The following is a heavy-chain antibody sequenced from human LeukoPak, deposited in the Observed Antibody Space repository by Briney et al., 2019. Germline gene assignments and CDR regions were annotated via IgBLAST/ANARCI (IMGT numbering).Heavy chain of an antibody. D-gene: IGHD3-22*01. Sequence: QPGGSLRLSCAASGFTFNTYPMHWVRPAPGKGLEWVALIQDDGAKTNEADSVRGRFTISRDNSRGTVYLQMNSLKPDDTAVYYCATQTITLVVVISPFDYWGQGALVTVSS. V-gene: IGHV3-30*02. CDR2: IQDDGAKT. CDR1: GFTFNTYP. CDR3: ATQTITLVVVISPFDY. J-gene: IGHJ4*02.